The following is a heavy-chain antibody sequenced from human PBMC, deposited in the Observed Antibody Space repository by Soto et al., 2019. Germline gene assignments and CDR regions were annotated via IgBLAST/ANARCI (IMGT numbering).Heavy chain of an antibody. CDR2: IYYSGST. CDR3: ASAGGGRWFDP. J-gene: IGHJ5*02. Sequence: PSEPLSLTCTVSGGSISSYYWSWIRQPPGKGLEWIGYIYYSGSTNYNPSLKSRVTISVDTSKNQFSLKLSSVTAADTAVYYCASAGGGRWFDPWGQGTLVTGSS. V-gene: IGHV4-59*01. CDR1: GGSISSYY. D-gene: IGHD2-8*02.